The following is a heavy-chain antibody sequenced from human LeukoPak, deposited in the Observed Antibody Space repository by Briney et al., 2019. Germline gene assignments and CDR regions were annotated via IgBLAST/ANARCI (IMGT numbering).Heavy chain of an antibody. CDR2: IYYSGST. CDR1: GGSISSSSYY. V-gene: IGHV4-39*01. CDR3: ARRDHSSSFDY. Sequence: SETLSLTCTVSGGSISSSSYYWGWIRQPPGKGLEWIGSIYYSGSTYYNPSLKSRVTISVDTSKNQFSLKLSSVTAADTAVYYCARRDHSSSFDYWGQGTLVTVSS. D-gene: IGHD6-13*01. J-gene: IGHJ4*02.